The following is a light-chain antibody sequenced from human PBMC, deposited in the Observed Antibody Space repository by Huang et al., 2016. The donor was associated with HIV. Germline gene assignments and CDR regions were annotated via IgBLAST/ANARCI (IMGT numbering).Light chain of an antibody. CDR1: QSFLHSDGKTY. CDR3: MHSTQHPYT. CDR2: EVS. J-gene: IGKJ2*01. V-gene: IGKV2D-29*01. Sequence: DIVMTQTPLSLSVTPGKPALIPCKSLQSFLHSDGKTYWYWYLQKPGQPPQLLIYEVSNRFSGVPDRFSGSGSGTDFTVKISRVEAEDVGVYYCMHSTQHPYTFGQGTKLEIK.